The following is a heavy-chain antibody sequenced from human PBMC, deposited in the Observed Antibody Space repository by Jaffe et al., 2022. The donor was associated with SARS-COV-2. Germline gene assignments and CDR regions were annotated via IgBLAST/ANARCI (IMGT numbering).Heavy chain of an antibody. J-gene: IGHJ4*02. Sequence: EVQLVESGGGLIQPGGFLRLSCAVSGFTFSNYVMSWVRQAPGKGLEWVSDISPGGDSTDDADSVRGRFTISRDNSKNTLYLQMNSLRAEDTAIYYCANRLSGYFFDYWGQGTLVTVSS. CDR3: ANRLSGYFFDY. D-gene: IGHD3-22*01. V-gene: IGHV3-23*04. CDR2: ISPGGDST. CDR1: GFTFSNYV.